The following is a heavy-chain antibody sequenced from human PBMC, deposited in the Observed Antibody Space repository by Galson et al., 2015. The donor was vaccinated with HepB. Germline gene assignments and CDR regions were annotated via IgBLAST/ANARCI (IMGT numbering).Heavy chain of an antibody. D-gene: IGHD3-22*01. CDR3: ARVNYYDSSGVDY. Sequence: SLRLSCAASGFTFSSYAMHWVRQAPGKGLEWVAVISYDGSNKYYADSVKGRFTISRDNSKNTLYLQMNSLRAEDTAVYYCARVNYYDSSGVDYWGQGTLVTVSS. V-gene: IGHV3-30-3*01. CDR2: ISYDGSNK. CDR1: GFTFSSYA. J-gene: IGHJ4*02.